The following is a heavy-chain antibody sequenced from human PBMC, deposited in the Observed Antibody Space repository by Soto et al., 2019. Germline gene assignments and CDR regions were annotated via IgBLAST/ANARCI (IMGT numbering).Heavy chain of an antibody. D-gene: IGHD1-1*01. CDR3: ARGRYGDY. CDR1: GYAFTTYG. V-gene: IGHV1-18*01. Sequence: QVHLVQSGAEVKKPGASVKVSCKGSGYAFTTYGITWVRQAPGQGLEWMGWISADNGNTNYAQKLQGRVTVTRDTSTSTAYMELRSLRSDDTAVYYCARGRYGDYWGQGALVSVSS. CDR2: ISADNGNT. J-gene: IGHJ4*02.